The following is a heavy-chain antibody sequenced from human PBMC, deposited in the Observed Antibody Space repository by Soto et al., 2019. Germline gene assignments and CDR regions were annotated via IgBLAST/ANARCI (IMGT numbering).Heavy chain of an antibody. CDR3: ARGLPYYDFWSGYLEGWFDP. D-gene: IGHD3-3*01. CDR2: INPNSGGT. CDR1: GYTFTGYY. V-gene: IGHV1-2*04. J-gene: IGHJ5*02. Sequence: ASVKVSCKASGYTFTGYYMHWVRQAPGQGLEWMGWINPNSGGTNYAQKFQGWVTMTRDTSISTAYMELSRLRSDDTAVYYCARGLPYYDFWSGYLEGWFDPWGQGTLVTVSS.